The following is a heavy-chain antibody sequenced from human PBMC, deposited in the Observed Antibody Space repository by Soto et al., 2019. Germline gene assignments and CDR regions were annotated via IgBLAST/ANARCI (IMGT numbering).Heavy chain of an antibody. CDR2: IWYDGGNR. V-gene: IGHV3-33*01. CDR1: GFTFSNYG. CDR3: ARDNFGGYSSSPYSFDY. D-gene: IGHD6-13*01. Sequence: VQLVESGGGLVQPGGSLRLSCAASGFTFSNYGMHWVRQAPGKGLEWVAIIWYDGGNRFYADSVKGRFTISRENSKNTLYLQMSSLRVDDTAVYYCARDNFGGYSSSPYSFDYWGQGTLVTVSS. J-gene: IGHJ4*02.